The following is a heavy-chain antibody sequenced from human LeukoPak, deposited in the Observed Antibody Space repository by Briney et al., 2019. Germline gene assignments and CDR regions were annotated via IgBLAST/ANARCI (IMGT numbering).Heavy chain of an antibody. D-gene: IGHD3-22*01. V-gene: IGHV1-2*02. CDR1: GYTFTGYY. J-gene: IGHJ5*02. Sequence: GASVKVSCKASGYTFTGYYMHWVRQAPGQGLEWMGWINPNSGGTNYAQKFQGRVTMTRDTSISTAYMELSRLRSDDTAVYYCARDWKYYYNSSGYYYLLDWFDPWGQGTLVTVSS. CDR2: INPNSGGT. CDR3: ARDWKYYYNSSGYYYLLDWFDP.